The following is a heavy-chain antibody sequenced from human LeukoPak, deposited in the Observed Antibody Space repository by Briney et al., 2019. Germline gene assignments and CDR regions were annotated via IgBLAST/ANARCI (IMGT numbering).Heavy chain of an antibody. Sequence: GALRLCCSAAGFTFSRFWVSWVRQAPGKGLEYVALIKQGGSEIYHMDSVKGRFTISRDDATNSLYLQMNSLRVEDTALYYCARDRESESDSEGDYWGQGTLVTVSS. V-gene: IGHV3-7*01. J-gene: IGHJ4*02. CDR1: GFTFSRFW. D-gene: IGHD4-11*01. CDR3: ARDRESESDSEGDY. CDR2: IKQGGSEI.